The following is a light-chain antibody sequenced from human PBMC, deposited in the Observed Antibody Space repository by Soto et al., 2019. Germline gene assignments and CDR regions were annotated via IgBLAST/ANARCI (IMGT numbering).Light chain of an antibody. CDR1: QSVGNF. J-gene: IGKJ4*01. CDR2: NAS. Sequence: EIVLAQSPATLSLSPGGRATLSCRASQSVGNFLAWYQHRPGQAPRLLILNASTRATCIPPRFSGSGSGTDFTLTISRLEPEDFAVYYCQQRRNWPLTFGGGTKV. V-gene: IGKV3-11*01. CDR3: QQRRNWPLT.